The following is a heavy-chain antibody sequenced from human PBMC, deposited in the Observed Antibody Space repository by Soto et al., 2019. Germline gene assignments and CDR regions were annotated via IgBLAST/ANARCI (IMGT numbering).Heavy chain of an antibody. D-gene: IGHD3-10*01. J-gene: IGHJ4*02. Sequence: QVQLQESGPGLVKPSETLSLTCTVSGGSISTYYWSWIRQPPGKGLEWIGYIYYSGNTKYNPSLTSRVTMSVDTSKSQFSLKLTSVTPAYTAVYYCARGKFGELSPFDYWGQGTLVTVSS. CDR2: IYYSGNT. V-gene: IGHV4-59*01. CDR1: GGSISTYY. CDR3: ARGKFGELSPFDY.